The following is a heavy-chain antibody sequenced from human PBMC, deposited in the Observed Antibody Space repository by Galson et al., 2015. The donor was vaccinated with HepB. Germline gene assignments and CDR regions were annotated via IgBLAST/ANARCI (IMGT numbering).Heavy chain of an antibody. J-gene: IGHJ6*02. CDR3: ATATTVTTRDGMDV. V-gene: IGHV1-69*06. D-gene: IGHD4-17*01. Sequence: SVKVSCKASGGTFSSYAISWVRQAPGQGLEWMGGIIPIFGTANYAQKFQGRVTITADKSTSTAYMELSSLRSEDTAVYYCATATTVTTRDGMDVWGQRTTVTVSS. CDR1: GGTFSSYA. CDR2: IIPIFGTA.